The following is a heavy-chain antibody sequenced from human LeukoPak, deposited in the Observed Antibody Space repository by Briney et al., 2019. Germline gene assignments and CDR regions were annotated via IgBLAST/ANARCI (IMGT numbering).Heavy chain of an antibody. CDR3: AKGKRYPDY. J-gene: IGHJ4*02. CDR1: GLTFTSYW. Sequence: GGSLRLSCAASGLTFTSYWMSWVRQAPGKGLEWVANIKQDGSEKYYVDSVKGRFTISRDNAKNSLYLQMDSLRVEDTAVYYCAKGKRYPDYWGQGTLVTVSS. V-gene: IGHV3-7*03. D-gene: IGHD1-1*01. CDR2: IKQDGSEK.